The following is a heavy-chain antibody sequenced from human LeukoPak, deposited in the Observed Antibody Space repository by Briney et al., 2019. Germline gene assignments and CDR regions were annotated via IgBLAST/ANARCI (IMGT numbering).Heavy chain of an antibody. CDR2: IYTSGST. V-gene: IGHV4-4*07. D-gene: IGHD3-10*01. CDR1: GGSISTYY. Sequence: SETLSLTCTVSGGSISTYYLSWIRQPAGKGLEWIGRIYTSGSTNYNPSLKSRVTLSVDTSKNLFSLKLSSVTAADTAVYYCARGSTMVRAFDYWGQGTLATVSS. CDR3: ARGSTMVRAFDY. J-gene: IGHJ4*02.